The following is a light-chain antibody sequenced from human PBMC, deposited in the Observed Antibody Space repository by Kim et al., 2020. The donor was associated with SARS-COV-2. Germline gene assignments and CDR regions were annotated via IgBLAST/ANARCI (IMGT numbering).Light chain of an antibody. CDR2: QDS. Sequence: SYELTQPPSVSVSPGQTASITCSGDKLGDKYACWYQQKPGQSPVLVIYQDSKRLSGIPERFSGSNSGNTATLTISGTQAMDEADYYCQAWDSSTAVFGGG. CDR1: KLGDKY. V-gene: IGLV3-1*01. CDR3: QAWDSSTAV. J-gene: IGLJ2*01.